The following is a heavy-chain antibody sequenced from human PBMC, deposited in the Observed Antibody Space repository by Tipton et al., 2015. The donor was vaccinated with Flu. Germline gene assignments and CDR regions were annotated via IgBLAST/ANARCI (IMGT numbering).Heavy chain of an antibody. Sequence: GSLRLSCAASGFSASRNYMSWVRQAPGKGLEWVSVISVGGGTTHYADSVKGRFTISRDNSKNTLYRQMNSLRDEDTAVYYCAKASGSGSYAHFDDWGQRTLVTVSS. CDR2: ISVGGGTT. J-gene: IGHJ4*02. D-gene: IGHD3-10*01. CDR1: GFSASRNY. V-gene: IGHV3-23*01. CDR3: AKASGSGSYAHFDD.